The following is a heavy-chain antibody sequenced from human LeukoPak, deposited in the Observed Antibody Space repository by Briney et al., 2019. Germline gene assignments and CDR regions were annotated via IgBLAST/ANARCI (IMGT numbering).Heavy chain of an antibody. CDR2: ISGSGGST. Sequence: GGSLRLSCAASGFTFSSYAMSWVRQAPGKGLEWVSAISGSGGSTYYADSVKGRFTISRDNSKNTLYLQVNSLRAEDTAVYYCAKEMQDYYDSSGAVYWGQGTLVTVSS. J-gene: IGHJ4*02. CDR3: AKEMQDYYDSSGAVY. D-gene: IGHD3-22*01. CDR1: GFTFSSYA. V-gene: IGHV3-23*01.